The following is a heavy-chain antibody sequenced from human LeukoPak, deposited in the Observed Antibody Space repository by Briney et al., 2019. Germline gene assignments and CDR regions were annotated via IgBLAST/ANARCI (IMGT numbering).Heavy chain of an antibody. CDR3: ARQFLVGSTFHAFDL. D-gene: IGHD1-26*01. Sequence: SGTLSLTCTVSGYSISSGYYWGWIRQPPGKGLEWIGSIYHSGSTYYNPSLKSRVTISVDTSKSQFSLKLTSVTAADMAVYFCARQFLVGSTFHAFDLWGQGTRVTVSS. CDR2: IYHSGST. CDR1: GYSISSGYY. V-gene: IGHV4-38-2*02. J-gene: IGHJ3*01.